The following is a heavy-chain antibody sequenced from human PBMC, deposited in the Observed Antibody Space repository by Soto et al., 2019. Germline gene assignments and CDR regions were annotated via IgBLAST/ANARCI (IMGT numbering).Heavy chain of an antibody. Sequence: QVQLVQSGAEVKNPGASVKVSCTASGYTFSNYGITWVRQAPGQGLEWMGWINPYDGHTNYEQKFQGRITMTTETSTSTDYMEVKSQTFHDSAVYYCVTTTAGDYWGQGTLVTVSS. CDR2: INPYDGHT. CDR3: VTTTAGDY. V-gene: IGHV1-18*04. CDR1: GYTFSNYG. J-gene: IGHJ4*02. D-gene: IGHD6-13*01.